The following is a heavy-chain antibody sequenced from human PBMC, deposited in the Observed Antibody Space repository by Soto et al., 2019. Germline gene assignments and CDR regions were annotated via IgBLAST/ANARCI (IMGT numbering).Heavy chain of an antibody. CDR3: ARGCSGPGCYYFDY. J-gene: IGHJ4*02. CDR2: IWSDGSIE. V-gene: IGHV3-33*01. D-gene: IGHD2-15*01. Sequence: PGGSLRLSCAASGFTFNTYGMHWVRQAPGKGLEWVAIIWSDGSIEKYADSVKGRFTISRDNSKNTLYLQMHSLRAEDTAVYYCARGCSGPGCYYFDYWGQGTLVTVSS. CDR1: GFTFNTYG.